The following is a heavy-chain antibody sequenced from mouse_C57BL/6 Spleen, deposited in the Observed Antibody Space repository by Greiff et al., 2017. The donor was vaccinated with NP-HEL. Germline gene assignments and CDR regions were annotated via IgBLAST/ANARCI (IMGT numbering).Heavy chain of an antibody. CDR2: IDPNSGGT. V-gene: IGHV1-72*01. CDR1: GYTFTSYW. D-gene: IGHD1-1*01. Sequence: QVQLQQSGAELVKPGASVKLSCKASGYTFTSYWMHWVKQRPGRGLEWIGRIDPNSGGTKYNEKFKSKATLTVDKPSSTAYMQLSSLTSEDSAVYYCARNPKITTVPSYYFDYWGQGTTLTVSS. CDR3: ARNPKITTVPSYYFDY. J-gene: IGHJ2*01.